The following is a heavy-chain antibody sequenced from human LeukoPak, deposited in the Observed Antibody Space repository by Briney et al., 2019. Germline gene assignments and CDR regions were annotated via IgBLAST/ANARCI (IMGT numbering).Heavy chain of an antibody. J-gene: IGHJ4*02. Sequence: SETLSLTCTVSGGSISSSSCYWGWIRQPPGKGLEWIGSIYYSGSTYYNPSLKSRVTISVDTSKNQFSLKLSSVTAADTAVYYCASSPGDRYFDYWGQGTLVTVSS. CDR2: IYYSGST. CDR1: GGSISSSSCY. CDR3: ASSPGDRYFDY. D-gene: IGHD7-27*01. V-gene: IGHV4-39*01.